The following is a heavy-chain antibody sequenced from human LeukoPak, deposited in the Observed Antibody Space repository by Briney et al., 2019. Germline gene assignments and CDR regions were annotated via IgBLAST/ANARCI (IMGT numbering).Heavy chain of an antibody. Sequence: SETLSLTCTVSGGSISSSRDYWAWLRQPPGKGLEWIANIYYSGSTYYSPSLKSRVTISVDTSKNQFSLKLSSVTAADTAVYYCARGPPLFFTIFTRGHFDYWGQGTLVTVSS. CDR2: IYYSGST. CDR1: GGSISSSRDY. J-gene: IGHJ4*02. D-gene: IGHD3-9*01. CDR3: ARGPPLFFTIFTRGHFDY. V-gene: IGHV4-39*01.